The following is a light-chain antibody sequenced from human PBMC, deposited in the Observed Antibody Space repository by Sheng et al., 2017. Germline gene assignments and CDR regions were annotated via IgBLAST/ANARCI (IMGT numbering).Light chain of an antibody. CDR3: QQYGSSPRT. J-gene: IGKJ1*01. Sequence: ETVLTQSPATLSLSPGERATLSCRASQNINNYLAWYQQKAGQAPRLLIYCASSRATGIPDRFSGSGSGTDFTLTISRLEPEDFAVYYCQQYGSSPRTFGQGTKVEIK. CDR1: QNINNY. V-gene: IGKV3-20*01. CDR2: CAS.